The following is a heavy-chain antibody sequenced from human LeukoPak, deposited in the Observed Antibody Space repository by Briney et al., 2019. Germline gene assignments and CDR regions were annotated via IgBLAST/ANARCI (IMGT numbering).Heavy chain of an antibody. V-gene: IGHV1-69*13. CDR1: GGTFSSYA. D-gene: IGHD6-6*01. J-gene: IGHJ5*02. CDR2: IIPIFGTA. CDR3: ARERIAAPNWFDP. Sequence: SVKVSCKASGGTFSSYAISWVRQAPGQGLEWMGGIIPIFGTANYAQKFQGRVTITADESTSTAYMELSSLRSEDTAVYYCARERIAAPNWFDPWAREPWSPSPQ.